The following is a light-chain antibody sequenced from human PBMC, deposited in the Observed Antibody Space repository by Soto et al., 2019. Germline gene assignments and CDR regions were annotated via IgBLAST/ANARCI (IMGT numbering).Light chain of an antibody. CDR3: AAWDDSLNGGYV. Sequence: QSVLTQPPSASGTPGQRVTIPCSGSSSKIGSNTVNWYQQLPGTAPKLLIYSNNQRPSGVPDRFSGSKSGTSASLAISGLQSEDEADYYCAAWDDSLNGGYVFGAGTKVTVL. CDR2: SNN. V-gene: IGLV1-44*01. CDR1: SSKIGSNT. J-gene: IGLJ1*01.